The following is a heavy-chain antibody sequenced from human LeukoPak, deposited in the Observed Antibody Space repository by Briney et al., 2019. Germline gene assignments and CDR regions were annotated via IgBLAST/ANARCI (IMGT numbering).Heavy chain of an antibody. J-gene: IGHJ4*02. CDR2: INPNSGGT. V-gene: IGHV1-2*02. CDR1: GYTFTGYY. Sequence: ASVKVSCKASGYTFTGYYMHWVRQAPGQGLEWMGWINPNSGGTNYAQKFQGRVTMTRDTSISTAYMELSRLRSDDMAVYYCVRLKGYSSGWIDYLGQGTLVIVSS. D-gene: IGHD6-19*01. CDR3: VRLKGYSSGWIDY.